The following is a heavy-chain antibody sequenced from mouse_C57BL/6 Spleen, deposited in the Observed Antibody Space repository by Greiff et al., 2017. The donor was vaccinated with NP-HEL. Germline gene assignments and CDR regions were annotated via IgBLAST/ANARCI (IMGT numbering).Heavy chain of an antibody. V-gene: IGHV5-17*01. CDR3: ARKAYYSNWYFDV. Sequence: EVQGVESGGGLVKPGGSLKLSCAASGFTFSDYGMHWVRQAPEKGLEWVAYISSGSSTIYYADTVKGRFTISRDNAKNTLFLQMTSLRSEDTAMYYCARKAYYSNWYFDVWGTGTTVTVSS. D-gene: IGHD2-5*01. CDR1: GFTFSDYG. CDR2: ISSGSSTI. J-gene: IGHJ1*03.